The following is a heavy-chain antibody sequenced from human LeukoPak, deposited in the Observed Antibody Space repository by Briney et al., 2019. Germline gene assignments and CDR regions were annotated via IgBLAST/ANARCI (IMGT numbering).Heavy chain of an antibody. V-gene: IGHV1-24*01. CDR1: GYTLTELS. CDR2: FDPEDGET. J-gene: IGHJ4*02. CDR3: ATGFGIVATTGFDY. D-gene: IGHD5-12*01. Sequence: ASVKVSCKVSGYTLTELSMHWLRQAPGKGLAWMGGFDPEDGETIYAQKFQGRVTMTEETSTDTAYMELSSLRSEDTAVYYCATGFGIVATTGFDYWGQGTLVTVSS.